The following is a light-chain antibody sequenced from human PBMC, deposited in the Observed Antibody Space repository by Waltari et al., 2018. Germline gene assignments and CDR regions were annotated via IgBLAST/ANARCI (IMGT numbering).Light chain of an antibody. CDR1: SNDIGGYNY. J-gene: IGLJ3*02. Sequence: QSALTQPASVSGSPGQSITISCTGTSNDIGGYNYVPWYQKHVDKAPKLIIYDVTKRPSWVSTRFSGSKSGNTASLTISGLQAEDEADYYCSSYTGSSTWVFGGGTKLTVL. CDR2: DVT. CDR3: SSYTGSSTWV. V-gene: IGLV2-14*01.